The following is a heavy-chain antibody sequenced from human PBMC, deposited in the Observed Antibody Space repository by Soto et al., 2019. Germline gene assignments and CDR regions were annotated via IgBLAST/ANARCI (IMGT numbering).Heavy chain of an antibody. CDR3: ARHGIGNSSSFYFYAMDV. Sequence: GESLKISCKGSGYSFTSYWIGWVLQMPGKGLEWMGIFDPADSDTRYSPSFQGQVTISADKSISTAYLQWRSLKASDTAMYYCARHGIGNSSSFYFYAMDVWGQGTTVTVSS. CDR2: FDPADSDT. D-gene: IGHD1-1*01. CDR1: GYSFTSYW. V-gene: IGHV5-51*01. J-gene: IGHJ6*02.